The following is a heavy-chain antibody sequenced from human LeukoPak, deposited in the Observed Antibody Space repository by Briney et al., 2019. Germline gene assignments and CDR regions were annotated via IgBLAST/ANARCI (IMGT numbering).Heavy chain of an antibody. V-gene: IGHV3-53*01. CDR2: IYSGGST. D-gene: IGHD3-10*01. Sequence: GGSLRLSCAASGFTVSSNYMSWVRQVPGKGLEWVSVIYSGGSTYYADSVKGRFTISRDNSKNTLYLQMNSLRAEDTAVYYCARERWGPQGVRGVPYYYYGMDVWGQGTTVTVSS. CDR1: GFTVSSNY. CDR3: ARERWGPQGVRGVPYYYYGMDV. J-gene: IGHJ6*02.